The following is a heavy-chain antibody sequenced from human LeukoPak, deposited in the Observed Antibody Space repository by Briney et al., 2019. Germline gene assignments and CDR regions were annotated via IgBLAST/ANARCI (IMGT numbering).Heavy chain of an antibody. CDR2: IYYSGST. J-gene: IGHJ4*02. D-gene: IGHD6-13*01. CDR3: ARRARRIAAAGIDY. V-gene: IGHV4-39*01. Sequence: SETLSLTCAVSGGSIRNSSFYWGWIRQPPGKGLEWIASIYYSGSTYYNPSLKSRVTISVDTSKNQFSLKLSSVTAADTAVYYCARRARRIAAAGIDYWGQGTLVTVSS. CDR1: GGSIRNSSFY.